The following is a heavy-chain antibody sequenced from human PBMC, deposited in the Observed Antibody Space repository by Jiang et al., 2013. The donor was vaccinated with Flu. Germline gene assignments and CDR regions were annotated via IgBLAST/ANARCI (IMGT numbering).Heavy chain of an antibody. J-gene: IGHJ4*02. CDR1: GYSFTNYW. CDR2: IDPSDSYT. D-gene: IGHD3-22*01. CDR3: ARGTYYEGSGADY. Sequence: GAEVKKPGESLRISCKGSGYSFTNYWIAWVRQMPGRGLEWMGRIDPSDSYTNYSPSFQGHVTISVDKSISTAYLQWSSLKASDAAMYYCARGTYYEGSGADYWGQGTLVTVSS. V-gene: IGHV5-10-1*01.